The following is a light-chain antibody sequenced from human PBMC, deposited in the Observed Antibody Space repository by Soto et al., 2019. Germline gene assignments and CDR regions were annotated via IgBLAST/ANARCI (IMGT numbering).Light chain of an antibody. J-gene: IGKJ1*01. Sequence: DIQMTQSPSTLSAFVGDRVTITCRASQRISTWLAWYKQKPGKAPSLLIYDGSILKSGVPTRFSGSGSGTEFTLTVSSLQPDDFATYYCHQYHNFPRTFGQGTKVDIK. CDR2: DGS. CDR3: HQYHNFPRT. CDR1: QRISTW. V-gene: IGKV1-5*01.